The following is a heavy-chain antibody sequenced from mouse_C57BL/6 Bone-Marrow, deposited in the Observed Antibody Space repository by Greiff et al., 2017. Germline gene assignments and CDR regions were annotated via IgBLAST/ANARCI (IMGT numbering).Heavy chain of an antibody. V-gene: IGHV1-69*01. D-gene: IGHD4-1*01. Sequence: QVQLQQSGAELVMPGASVKLSCKASGYTFTSYWMHWVKQRPGQGLEWIGEIDPSDSYTNYNQKFKGKSTLTVDKSSSTAYMQLSSLTSEDSAVYYCARYWGYYFDYWGQGTTLTVSS. J-gene: IGHJ2*01. CDR2: IDPSDSYT. CDR1: GYTFTSYW. CDR3: ARYWGYYFDY.